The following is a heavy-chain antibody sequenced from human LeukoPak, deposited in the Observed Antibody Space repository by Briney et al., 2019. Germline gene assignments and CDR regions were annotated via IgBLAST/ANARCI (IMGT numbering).Heavy chain of an antibody. CDR1: GYSFTSYW. Sequence: GESLKISCKGSGYSFTSYWIGWVRQMPGKGPEWMGIIYPGDSDTRYSPSFQGQVTISADKSISTAYLQWSSLKASDTAMYYCARHFSQQLSYYYYGMDVWGQGTTVTVSS. V-gene: IGHV5-51*01. J-gene: IGHJ6*02. CDR2: IYPGDSDT. D-gene: IGHD6-13*01. CDR3: ARHFSQQLSYYYYGMDV.